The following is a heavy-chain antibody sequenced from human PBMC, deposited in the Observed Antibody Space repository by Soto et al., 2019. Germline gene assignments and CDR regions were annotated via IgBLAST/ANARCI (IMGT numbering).Heavy chain of an antibody. J-gene: IGHJ5*02. Sequence: QVQLVQSGAAVKKPGASVMVSCKASGFSFTGYYIHWLRQAPGQGLEWMGWINAHRGGTEYAEKFRGRVTLTRDTSIVTAYLTLTSLTSDDTALYYCAKDLTRQLAYWLDPWGQGTQVTVSS. D-gene: IGHD6-6*01. CDR2: INAHRGGT. CDR1: GFSFTGYY. V-gene: IGHV1-2*02. CDR3: AKDLTRQLAYWLDP.